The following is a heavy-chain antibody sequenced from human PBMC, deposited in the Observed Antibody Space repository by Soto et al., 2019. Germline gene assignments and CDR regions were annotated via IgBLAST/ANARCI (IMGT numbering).Heavy chain of an antibody. CDR3: AIYHLELFRFDD. CDR2: ISLYNGNT. D-gene: IGHD2-2*01. J-gene: IGHJ4*02. V-gene: IGHV1-18*04. CDR1: DFSFTSHG. Sequence: GASVKVSCKAYDFSFTSHGISWVRQAPGQGLEWMGWISLYNGNTNYAQQFQGRVTMTTDTSTSTAYMERRSLRSDDTATYFWAIYHLELFRFDDWCQGTLVTGS.